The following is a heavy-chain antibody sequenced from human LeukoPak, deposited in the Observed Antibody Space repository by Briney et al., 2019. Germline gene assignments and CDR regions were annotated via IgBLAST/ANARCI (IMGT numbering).Heavy chain of an antibody. CDR3: ARVYYYDSSGYRNAFDI. D-gene: IGHD3-22*01. CDR2: ISAYNGNT. Sequence: ASVKVSCKASGYTFTSYGISWVRQAPGQGLEWMGWISAYNGNTNCAQKLQGRVTMTTDTSTSTAYMELRSLRSDDTAVYYCARVYYYDSSGYRNAFDIWGQGTMVTVSS. CDR1: GYTFTSYG. V-gene: IGHV1-18*01. J-gene: IGHJ3*02.